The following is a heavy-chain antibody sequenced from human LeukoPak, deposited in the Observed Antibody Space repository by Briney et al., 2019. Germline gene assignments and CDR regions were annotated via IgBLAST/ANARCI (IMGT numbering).Heavy chain of an antibody. J-gene: IGHJ5*02. CDR1: GGSISSGGYF. CDR3: ARIGYCSGGSCYSRFDP. Sequence: ASQTLSLTCTVSGGSISSGGYFWSWIRQHPGKGLELIGYIYYSGTTYYNPSLKSRLTISVDTSKNQFSLRLSPVTAADTAVYYCARIGYCSGGSCYSRFDPWGQGTLVTVSS. CDR2: IYYSGTT. V-gene: IGHV4-31*03. D-gene: IGHD2-15*01.